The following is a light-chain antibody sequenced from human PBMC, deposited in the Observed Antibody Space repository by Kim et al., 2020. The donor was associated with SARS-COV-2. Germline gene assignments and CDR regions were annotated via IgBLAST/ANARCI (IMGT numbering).Light chain of an antibody. CDR3: QHYIRFPYT. V-gene: IGKV1-5*03. Sequence: SASVGDRVTITCRASQIVETYLAWYQQKPGKAPKLLVYQASSLQVGVPSRFSGSGSGAEFTLTINSLQPEDFATYYCQHYIRFPYTFGQGTKLEI. J-gene: IGKJ2*01. CDR1: QIVETY. CDR2: QAS.